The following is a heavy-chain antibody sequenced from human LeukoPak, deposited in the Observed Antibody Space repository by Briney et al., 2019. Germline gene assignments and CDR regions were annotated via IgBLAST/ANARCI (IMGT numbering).Heavy chain of an antibody. J-gene: IGHJ4*02. CDR3: AKWGDYDVLSGYYVSDY. CDR1: GFTFSNYA. V-gene: IGHV3-23*01. Sequence: GASLRLSCAASGFTFSNYAMSWVRQAPGKGLEWVSAITGSGGNTYYADSVKGRFTISRDNSKNTVFLQMNSLRAEDTAVYYCAKWGDYDVLSGYYVSDYWGQGTLVTVSS. CDR2: ITGSGGNT. D-gene: IGHD3-9*01.